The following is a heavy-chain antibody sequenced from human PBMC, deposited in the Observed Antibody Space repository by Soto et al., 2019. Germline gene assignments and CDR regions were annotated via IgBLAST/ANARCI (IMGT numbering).Heavy chain of an antibody. Sequence: GGSLRLSCVASGFSFISYDMSWGRQAPGKGLEWVSFIIGNSGTTYYADSVKGRFTISRDNSKNTLYLQMSRLGAEDTAAYYCAKGSTYSFYFDHWGQGTLVTVSS. J-gene: IGHJ4*01. CDR3: AKGSTYSFYFDH. CDR2: IIGNSGTT. D-gene: IGHD5-18*01. CDR1: GFSFISYD. V-gene: IGHV3-23*01.